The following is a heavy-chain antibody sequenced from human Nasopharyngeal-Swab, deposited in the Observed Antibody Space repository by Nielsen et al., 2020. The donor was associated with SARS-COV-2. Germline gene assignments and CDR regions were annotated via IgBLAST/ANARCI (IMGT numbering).Heavy chain of an antibody. CDR3: ARPQWELLTFDY. Sequence: WIHQPPGKGLEWIGSIYYSGSTYYNPSLKSRVTISVDTSKNQFSLKLSSVTAADTAVYYCARPQWELLTFDYWGQGTLVTVSS. J-gene: IGHJ4*02. D-gene: IGHD1-26*01. V-gene: IGHV4-39*01. CDR2: IYYSGST.